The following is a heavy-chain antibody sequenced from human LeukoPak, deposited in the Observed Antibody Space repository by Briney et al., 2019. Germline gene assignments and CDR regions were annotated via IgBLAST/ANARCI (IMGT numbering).Heavy chain of an antibody. J-gene: IGHJ4*02. CDR2: IYYSGST. Sequence: SETLSLTCTVSGGSISSYYWSWTRQPPGKGLEWIGYIYYSGSTNYNPSLKSRVTISVDTSKNQFSLKLSSVTAADTAVYYCARGITMVRGVINDFDYWGQGTLVTVSS. CDR1: GGSISSYY. CDR3: ARGITMVRGVINDFDY. D-gene: IGHD3-10*01. V-gene: IGHV4-59*01.